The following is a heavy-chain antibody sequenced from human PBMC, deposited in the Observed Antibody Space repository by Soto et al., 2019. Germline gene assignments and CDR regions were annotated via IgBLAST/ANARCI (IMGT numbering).Heavy chain of an antibody. CDR2: IIPIFGTA. CDR3: ARRPNYDILTGYYHRGAMAY. CDR1: GGTFSSYA. Sequence: SVKVSCKASGGTFSSYAISWVRQAPGQGLEWMGGIIPIFGTANYAQKFQGRVTITADESTSTAYMELSSLRSEDTAVYYCARRPNYDILTGYYHRGAMAYWGQGTLVTVSS. D-gene: IGHD3-9*01. V-gene: IGHV1-69*13. J-gene: IGHJ4*02.